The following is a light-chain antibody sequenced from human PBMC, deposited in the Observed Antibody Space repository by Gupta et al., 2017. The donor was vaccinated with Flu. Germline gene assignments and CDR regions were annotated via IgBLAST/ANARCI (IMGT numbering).Light chain of an antibody. V-gene: IGKV1-5*03. Sequence: DTQMTQSPSTLSASIGDRVTIPCRASQSVSSCLAWYQQKPGKAPNLLIYKASKLESGVPPRFGGSGSGTDFTLTISSLQPEDFATYYCQQDRIYPFTFGQGTKVEIK. CDR2: KAS. CDR1: QSVSSC. CDR3: QQDRIYPFT. J-gene: IGKJ2*01.